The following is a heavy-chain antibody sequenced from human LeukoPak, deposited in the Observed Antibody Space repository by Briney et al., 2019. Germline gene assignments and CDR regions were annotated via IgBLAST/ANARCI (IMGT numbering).Heavy chain of an antibody. J-gene: IGHJ4*02. Sequence: PSETLSLTCTVSGGSISSGGYYWSWIRQHPGKGLEWIGYIYYSGSTYYNPSLKSRVTISVDTSKNQFSLKLSSVTAADTAVCYCAREVYDILTGYHLDYWGQGTLVTVSS. CDR3: AREVYDILTGYHLDY. CDR1: GGSISSGGYY. V-gene: IGHV4-31*03. CDR2: IYYSGST. D-gene: IGHD3-9*01.